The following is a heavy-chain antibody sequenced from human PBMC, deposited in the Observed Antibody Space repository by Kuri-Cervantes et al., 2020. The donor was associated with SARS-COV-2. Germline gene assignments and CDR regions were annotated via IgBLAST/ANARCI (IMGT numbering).Heavy chain of an antibody. CDR3: ARDGRDLDTAMVYYGMDV. Sequence: GESLKISCAASGFTFSSYGMHWVRQAPGKGLEWVAVIWYDGSNKYYADSVKGRFTISRDNSKNTLYLQMNSLRAEDTAVCYCARDGRDLDTAMVYYGMDVWGQGTTVTVSS. CDR1: GFTFSSYG. J-gene: IGHJ6*02. CDR2: IWYDGSNK. V-gene: IGHV3-33*01. D-gene: IGHD5-18*01.